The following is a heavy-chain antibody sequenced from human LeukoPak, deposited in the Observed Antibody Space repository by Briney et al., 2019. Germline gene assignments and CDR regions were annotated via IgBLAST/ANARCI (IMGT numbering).Heavy chain of an antibody. CDR1: GGSISSGGYY. V-gene: IGHV4-31*03. CDR2: IYYSGST. J-gene: IGHJ4*02. CDR3: ARGIAALLYYFDY. Sequence: SETLSLTCTVSGGSISSGGYYWSWIRQHPGKGLEWIGYIYYSGSTYYNPSLKSRVTVSVDTSKNQFSLKLSSVTAAGTAVYYCARGIAALLYYFDYWGQGTLVTVSS. D-gene: IGHD6-6*01.